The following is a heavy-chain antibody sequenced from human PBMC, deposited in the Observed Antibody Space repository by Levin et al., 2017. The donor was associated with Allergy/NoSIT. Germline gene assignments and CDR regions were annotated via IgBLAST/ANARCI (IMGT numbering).Heavy chain of an antibody. CDR2: ISGSGGST. CDR1: GFTFSSYA. CDR3: AKSDWAMTTGTCFDY. V-gene: IGHV3-23*01. D-gene: IGHD4-17*01. J-gene: IGHJ4*02. Sequence: GESLKISCAASGFTFSSYAMSWVRQAPGKGLEWVSAISGSGGSTYYADSVKGRFTISRDNSKNTLYLQMNSLRAEDTAVYYCAKSDWAMTTGTCFDYWGQGTLVTVSS.